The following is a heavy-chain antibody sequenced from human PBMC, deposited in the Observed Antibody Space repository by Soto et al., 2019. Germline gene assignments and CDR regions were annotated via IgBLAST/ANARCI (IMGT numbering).Heavy chain of an antibody. CDR2: IYSGGTT. J-gene: IGHJ1*01. D-gene: IGHD3-22*01. CDR1: GFTVSGYY. V-gene: IGHV3-53*02. CDR3: AREYSDDKSGHYGYFQH. Sequence: EVQLVETGGGLIQPGGSLRLSCAVSGFTVSGYYMSWVRQAPGKGLEWVSVIYSGGTTYYADSVRGRFTIARDSSQNTLYLQMSSPSAEDTAVYYCAREYSDDKSGHYGYFQHWGQGTLVTVSS.